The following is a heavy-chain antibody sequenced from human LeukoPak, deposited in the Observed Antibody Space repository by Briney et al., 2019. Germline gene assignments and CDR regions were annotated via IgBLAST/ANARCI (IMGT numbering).Heavy chain of an antibody. CDR2: ITTSDGNT. CDR1: GFTFSSYT. J-gene: IGHJ4*02. V-gene: IGHV3-23*01. CDR3: AREGPNYFDY. Sequence: PGGSLRLSCAASGFTFSSYTMSWVRQAPGKGLEWVSTITTSDGNTYYADSVKGRFTISRDNSKNTLYLQMNSLRPEDTALYYCAREGPNYFDYWGQGTLVTVSS.